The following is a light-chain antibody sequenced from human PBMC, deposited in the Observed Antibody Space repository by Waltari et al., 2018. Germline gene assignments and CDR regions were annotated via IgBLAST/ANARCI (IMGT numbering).Light chain of an antibody. V-gene: IGKV3-20*01. J-gene: IGKJ1*01. CDR1: QSVGMS. CDR2: GAS. CDR3: QHYVRLPAT. Sequence: SGRASQSVGMSFAWYQQIPGQAPRLLIYGASSRATGIPDRFSGSGSGTDFSLTISRLEPEDFAVYFCQHYVRLPATFGQGTKVAI.